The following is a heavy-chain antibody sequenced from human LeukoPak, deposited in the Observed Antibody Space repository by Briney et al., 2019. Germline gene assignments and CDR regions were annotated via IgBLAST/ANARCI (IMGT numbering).Heavy chain of an antibody. J-gene: IGHJ3*02. CDR3: VREGPRGLAFDI. D-gene: IGHD3/OR15-3a*01. CDR1: GFTFRSHD. CDR2: ISASGGST. V-gene: IGHV3-23*01. Sequence: PGGSLRLSCAASGFTFRSHDRSWVRQAPGKGLEWVSGISASGGSTFYADSVKGRFTISRDNSKNTLYLQMNGLRVEDTAVYYCVREGPRGLAFDIWGQGTMVTVSS.